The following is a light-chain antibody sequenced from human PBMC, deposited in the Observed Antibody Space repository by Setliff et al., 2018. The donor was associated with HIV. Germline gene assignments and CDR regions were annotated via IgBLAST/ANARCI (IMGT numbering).Light chain of an antibody. J-gene: IGLJ1*01. CDR2: DVT. V-gene: IGLV2-23*02. CDR3: CAYAGSYTSLYV. CDR1: SSDVGNYNL. Sequence: QSALAQPASVSGSPGQSITISCTGTSSDVGNYNLVSWYQQYPGKAPKLLIYDVTKRPSGVSYRFSGSKSGDTASLTISGLQAVDEADYCCCAYAGSYTSLYVFGTGTKVTVL.